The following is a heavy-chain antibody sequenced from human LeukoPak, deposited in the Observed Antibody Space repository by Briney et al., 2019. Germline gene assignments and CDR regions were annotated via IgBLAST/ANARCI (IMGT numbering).Heavy chain of an antibody. CDR2: ISNDGNNK. CDR3: ARGQYCSGTSCYTYYYYYNMDV. D-gene: IGHD2-2*02. V-gene: IGHV3-30*04. CDR1: GFTFSSHA. Sequence: GGSLRLSCAASGFTFSSHAVHWVRQAPGKGLEWVAVISNDGNNKYYGDSVKGRFTISRDNSKNTLYLLMNSLRADDTAGYYCARGQYCSGTSCYTYYYYYNMDVWGQGTTVTVSS. J-gene: IGHJ6*02.